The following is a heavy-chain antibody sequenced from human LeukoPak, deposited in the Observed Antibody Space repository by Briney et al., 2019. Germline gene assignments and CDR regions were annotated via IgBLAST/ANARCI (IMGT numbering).Heavy chain of an antibody. V-gene: IGHV3-23*01. J-gene: IGHJ4*02. CDR1: GFAFNNYV. CDR3: AKEYYYGSGTYYNVDY. D-gene: IGHD3-10*01. Sequence: PGGSLRLSCAASGFAFNNYVLSWVRQAPGKGLEWVAAISGTYRSTYYADSVKGRFTLSRDNSKNTLYLQMNSLRAEDTAVYYCAKEYYYGSGTYYNVDYWGQGTLVTVSS. CDR2: ISGTYRST.